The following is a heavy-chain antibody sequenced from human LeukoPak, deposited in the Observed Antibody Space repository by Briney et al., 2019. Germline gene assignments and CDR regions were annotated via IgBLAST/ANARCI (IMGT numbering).Heavy chain of an antibody. V-gene: IGHV3-23*01. Sequence: PGGSLRLSCAASGFTFSSYAMNWVRQAPGKGLEWVSGISGSGGSTYYADSVKGRFTISRDNSKNTLYLQMNSLRPEDTAIYYCAKYSGSSWYYFDYWGQGTLLTVSS. D-gene: IGHD6-13*01. J-gene: IGHJ4*02. CDR1: GFTFSSYA. CDR3: AKYSGSSWYYFDY. CDR2: ISGSGGST.